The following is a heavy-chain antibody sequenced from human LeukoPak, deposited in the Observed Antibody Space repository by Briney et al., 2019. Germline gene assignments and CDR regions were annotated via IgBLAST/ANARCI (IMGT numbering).Heavy chain of an antibody. CDR2: ISHIGST. CDR3: ARDSYYGMDV. Sequence: SETLSLTCAVCGGSMTSYYWSWIRQPPGKGLEWIGFISHIGSTNYNSSHRSRVTFSVDTSKSQFSLNLRSVTAADTAVYYCARDSYYGMDVWGQGTTVIVSS. V-gene: IGHV4-59*01. J-gene: IGHJ6*02. CDR1: GGSMTSYY.